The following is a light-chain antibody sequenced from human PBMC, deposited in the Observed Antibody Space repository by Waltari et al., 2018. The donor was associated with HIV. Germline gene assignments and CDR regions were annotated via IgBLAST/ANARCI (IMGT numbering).Light chain of an antibody. J-gene: IGKJ1*01. CDR2: AAS. CDR1: QGISSY. V-gene: IGKV1-8*01. Sequence: AIRMTQSPSSFSASTGARVTITCRASQGISSYLAWYLQKPGKAPKLLIYAASTWQSGDPSRFSGSGSETEFTLTISCLLSEDFAAYGCQQYYSYSVTFGQGTKVEIK. CDR3: QQYYSYSVT.